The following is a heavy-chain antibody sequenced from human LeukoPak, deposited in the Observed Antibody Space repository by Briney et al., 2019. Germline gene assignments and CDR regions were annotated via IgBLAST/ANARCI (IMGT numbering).Heavy chain of an antibody. D-gene: IGHD3-16*02. J-gene: IGHJ4*02. CDR1: GYTLTELS. Sequence: ASVKVSCKVSGYTLTELSMHWVRQAPGKGLEWMGGFDPEDGETIYAQKFQGRVTMTEDTSTDTAYMELSSLRSEDTAVYYCATAPFYDYIWGSYRRDYFDYWGQGTLVTVPS. CDR2: FDPEDGET. V-gene: IGHV1-24*01. CDR3: ATAPFYDYIWGSYRRDYFDY.